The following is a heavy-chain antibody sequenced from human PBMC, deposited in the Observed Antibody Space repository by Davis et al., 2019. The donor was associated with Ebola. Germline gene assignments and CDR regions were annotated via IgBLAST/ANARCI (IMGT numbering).Heavy chain of an antibody. J-gene: IGHJ4*02. CDR1: GFPINNYW. CDR2: IKSDGST. V-gene: IGHV3-74*01. D-gene: IGHD1/OR15-1a*01. CDR3: VTENWYRFES. Sequence: PGGSLRLSCAVSGFPINNYWTHWVRQAPGKGLVWVSRIKSDGSTIYADSVKGRFTISRDNAKNTLYLQMNGLRVEDTAVYYCVTENWYRFESWGQGTLVTVSS.